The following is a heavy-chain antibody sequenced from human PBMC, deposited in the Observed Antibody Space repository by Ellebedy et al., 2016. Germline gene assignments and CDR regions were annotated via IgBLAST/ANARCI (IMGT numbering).Heavy chain of an antibody. V-gene: IGHV4-34*01. CDR2: INHSGST. Sequence: ESLKISXAASGFTFSSYSMNWIRQPPGKGLEWIGEINHSGSTNYNPSLKSRVTISVDTSKNQFSLKLSSVTAADTAVYYCARMGRSGSYDYWGQGTLVTVSS. CDR1: GFTFSSYS. J-gene: IGHJ4*02. CDR3: ARMGRSGSYDY. D-gene: IGHD1-26*01.